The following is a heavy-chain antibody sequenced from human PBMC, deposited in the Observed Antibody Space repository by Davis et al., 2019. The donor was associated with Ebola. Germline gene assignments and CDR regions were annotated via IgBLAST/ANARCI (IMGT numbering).Heavy chain of an antibody. CDR2: ISSSSSYT. Sequence: GESLKISCAASGFTFSDYYMSCIRQAPGKGLEWVSYISSSSSYTNYADSVKGRFTISRDNAKSSLYLQMNSLRAEDTAHYYCAQGSSPDNWGPGTLVTVSS. V-gene: IGHV3-11*03. J-gene: IGHJ4*02. D-gene: IGHD6-6*01. CDR1: GFTFSDYY. CDR3: AQGSSPDN.